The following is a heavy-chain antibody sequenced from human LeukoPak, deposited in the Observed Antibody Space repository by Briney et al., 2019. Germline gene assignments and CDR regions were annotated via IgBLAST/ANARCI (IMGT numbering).Heavy chain of an antibody. V-gene: IGHV4-4*02. Sequence: SGTLSLTCTVSGGSITSSDWWTWIRQPPGKGLEWNGEIYHTGNTNYNPSFKTRVTISVDKSKNPFSLPLTSVSAADTAVYYCARVEGGFRYFDWSEPRDYYFRYWGQGALVTVSS. D-gene: IGHD3-9*01. J-gene: IGHJ4*02. CDR3: ARVEGGFRYFDWSEPRDYYFRY. CDR1: GGSITSSDW. CDR2: IYHTGNT.